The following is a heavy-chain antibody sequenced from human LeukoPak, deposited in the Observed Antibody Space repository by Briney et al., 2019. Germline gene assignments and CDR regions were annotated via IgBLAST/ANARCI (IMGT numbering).Heavy chain of an antibody. D-gene: IGHD3-22*01. V-gene: IGHV1-69*04. CDR1: GGTFSSYT. J-gene: IGHJ4*02. CDR3: AREDYYDRDRPLDY. CDR2: IIPILGIA. Sequence: SVKVSCKASGGTFSSYTISWVRQAPGQGLEWMGRIIPILGIANYAQKFQGRVTITADKSTSTAYMELSSLRSGDTAVYYCAREDYYDRDRPLDYWGQGTLVTVSS.